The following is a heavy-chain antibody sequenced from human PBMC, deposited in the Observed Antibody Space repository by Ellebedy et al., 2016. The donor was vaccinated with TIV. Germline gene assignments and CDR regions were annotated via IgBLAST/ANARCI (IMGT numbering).Heavy chain of an antibody. Sequence: GSLRLSCTVSGGSISSSSSYWGWIRQPPGTGLEWIGSIYYSGSTYYNPSLKSRVTISVDTSKNQFSLKLSSVTAADTAVYYCARMNVYGWELRHYFDYWGQGTLVTVSS. CDR3: ARMNVYGWELRHYFDY. J-gene: IGHJ4*02. CDR2: IYYSGST. D-gene: IGHD1-26*01. CDR1: GGSISSSSSY. V-gene: IGHV4-39*01.